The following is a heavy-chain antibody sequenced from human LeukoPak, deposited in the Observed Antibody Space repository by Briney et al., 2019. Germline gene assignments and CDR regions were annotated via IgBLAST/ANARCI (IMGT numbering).Heavy chain of an antibody. CDR3: ARGPHTRPDHFDY. Sequence: AASVKVSCKVSGYTLTELSMHWVRQAPGKGLEWMGGFDPEDGETIYAQKFQGRVTMTEDTSTDTAYMELSSLRAEDTAVYYCARGPHTRPDHFDYWGQGTLVTVSS. D-gene: IGHD1-14*01. J-gene: IGHJ4*02. CDR2: FDPEDGET. V-gene: IGHV1-24*01. CDR1: GYTLTELS.